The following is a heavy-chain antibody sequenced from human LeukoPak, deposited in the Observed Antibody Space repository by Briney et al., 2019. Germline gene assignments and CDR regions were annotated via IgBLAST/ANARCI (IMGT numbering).Heavy chain of an antibody. CDR3: AKDVRGGCTGATCFY. CDR1: GFTFSSYA. J-gene: IGHJ4*02. CDR2: ISYDGSNK. D-gene: IGHD2-8*02. Sequence: PGGSLRLSCAASGFTFSSYAMHWVRQAPGKGLEWVAVISYDGSNKYYADSVKGRFTISRDNSKNTLYLQMISLRAEDTAVYYCAKDVRGGCTGATCFYWGLGTPVIVSS. V-gene: IGHV3-30-3*02.